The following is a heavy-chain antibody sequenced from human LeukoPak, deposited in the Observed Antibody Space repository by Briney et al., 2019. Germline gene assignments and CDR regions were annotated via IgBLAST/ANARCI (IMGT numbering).Heavy chain of an antibody. CDR2: ISASGSST. CDR1: GFTFRSNA. Sequence: GGSLRLSCAASGFTFRSNAMCWVRQAPGQGLEWVSSISASGSSTWYVDSVKGRFPIYRDNSKNTLSLQMNSLRAEDTALYYCATNYGDYVNWFDPWGQGTQVTVSS. CDR3: ATNYGDYVNWFDP. J-gene: IGHJ5*02. V-gene: IGHV3-23*01. D-gene: IGHD4-17*01.